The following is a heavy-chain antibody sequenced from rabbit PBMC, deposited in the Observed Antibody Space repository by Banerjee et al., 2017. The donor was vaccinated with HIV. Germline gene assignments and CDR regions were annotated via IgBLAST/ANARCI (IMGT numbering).Heavy chain of an antibody. CDR3: ARDPRYGSYIAVGYDL. Sequence: QEQLVESGGGLVQPEGSLTLTCTASGFSFSSSYYMCWVRQAPGKGLEWIACIYAGSSNTTYYASWAKGRFTISKTSSTVDLKMTSLTAADTATYFCARDPRYGSYIAVGYDLWGQGTLVTVS. J-gene: IGHJ4*01. CDR1: GFSFSSSYY. D-gene: IGHD5-1*01. CDR2: IYAGSSNTT. V-gene: IGHV1S45*01.